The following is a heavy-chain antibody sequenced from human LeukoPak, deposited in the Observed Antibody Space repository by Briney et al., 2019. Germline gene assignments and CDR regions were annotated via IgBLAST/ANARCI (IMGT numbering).Heavy chain of an antibody. CDR2: ISASGDST. CDR3: PSFPLADMGLIILDY. V-gene: IGHV3-23*01. CDR1: GFTFSSSA. J-gene: IGHJ4*02. D-gene: IGHD3-16*02. Sequence: GGSLRVSCADSGFTFSSSAMTSVRQAPGKGLEWVSGISASGDSTDYADSVKGRFTISRDNSKNTVYLQVNSLRAEDTAVYYCPSFPLADMGLIILDYWGQGTLVTVSS.